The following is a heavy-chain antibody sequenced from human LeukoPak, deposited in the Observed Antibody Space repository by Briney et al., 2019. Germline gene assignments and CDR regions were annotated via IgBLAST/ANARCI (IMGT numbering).Heavy chain of an antibody. Sequence: GASVKVSCKASGYTFTSYGITWVRQAPGQGIEWMRWISAYNGNTKYAQKLQGRVTMTTDTSTSTAYMELRSLRSDDTAVYYCARDLVVSSPSDAFDIWGQGTMVTVSS. CDR2: ISAYNGNT. D-gene: IGHD3-22*01. V-gene: IGHV1-18*01. CDR1: GYTFTSYG. J-gene: IGHJ3*02. CDR3: ARDLVVSSPSDAFDI.